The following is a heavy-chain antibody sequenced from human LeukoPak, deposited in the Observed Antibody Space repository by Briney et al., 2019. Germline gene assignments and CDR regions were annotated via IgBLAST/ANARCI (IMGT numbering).Heavy chain of an antibody. CDR1: EFIASSNY. CDR3: ARDWVGALDY. Sequence: GGSLRLSCVVSEFIASSNYMSWVRQAPGKGLEWISLIYSGGSTYYADSVMGRFTISRDSSKTTLFLQMNSLRAEDTAVYYCARDWVGALDYWGQGTLVTVSS. CDR2: IYSGGST. D-gene: IGHD1-26*01. V-gene: IGHV3-53*01. J-gene: IGHJ4*02.